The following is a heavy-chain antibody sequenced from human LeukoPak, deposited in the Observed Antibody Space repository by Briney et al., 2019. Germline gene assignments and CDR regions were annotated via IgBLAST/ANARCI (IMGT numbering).Heavy chain of an antibody. D-gene: IGHD4-23*01. V-gene: IGHV1-69*05. Sequence: GASVKVSCKASGGTFSSYAISWVRQAPGQGLEWMGGIIPIFGPANYAQKFQGRVTITTDESTSTAYMELSSLRSEDTAVYYCARATPNWFDPWGQGTLVTVSS. CDR1: GGTFSSYA. J-gene: IGHJ5*02. CDR2: IIPIFGPA. CDR3: ARATPNWFDP.